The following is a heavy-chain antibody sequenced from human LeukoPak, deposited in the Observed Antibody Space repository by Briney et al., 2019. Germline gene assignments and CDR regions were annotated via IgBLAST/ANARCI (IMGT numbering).Heavy chain of an antibody. CDR2: INPYSGHA. V-gene: IGHV1-18*01. CDR3: ASYYYDGSGYPSWFDP. D-gene: IGHD3-22*01. J-gene: IGHJ5*02. Sequence: ASVKVSCKASGYTRTTYGISWVRQAPGQGLEWMGWINPYSGHALYSQNFQGRVTLTTDTSTTIVYMELRSLRSGDTAVYYCASYYYDGSGYPSWFDPWGQGTLVTASS. CDR1: GYTRTTYG.